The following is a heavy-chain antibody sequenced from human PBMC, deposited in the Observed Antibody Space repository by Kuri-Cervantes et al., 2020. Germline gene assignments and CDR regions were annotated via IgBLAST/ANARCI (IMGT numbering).Heavy chain of an antibody. CDR2: TSHDGSNK. V-gene: IGHV3-30*03. J-gene: IGHJ6*02. Sequence: LSLTSAASGFTFSSYGMHWVRQAPGKGLEWVAVTSHDGSNKSYADSVKGRFTISRDNSKNTLYLQMNSLRAEDTAVYYCAREGGYGDYIRDYGMDVWGQGTTVTVSS. CDR1: GFTFSSYG. D-gene: IGHD4-17*01. CDR3: AREGGYGDYIRDYGMDV.